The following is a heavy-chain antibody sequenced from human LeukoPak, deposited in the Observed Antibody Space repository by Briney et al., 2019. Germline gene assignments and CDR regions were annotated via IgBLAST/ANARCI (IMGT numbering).Heavy chain of an antibody. CDR2: ISGSGGST. CDR3: AKGLIQYSSSSADY. V-gene: IGHV3-23*01. D-gene: IGHD6-6*01. CDR1: GFTFSSYA. Sequence: GGSLRLSCAASGFTFSSYAMSWVRQAPGKGLEWVSAISGSGGSTYYADSVKGRFTISRDNSKNTLYLQMNSLRAEDTALYYCAKGLIQYSSSSADYWGQGTLVTVSS. J-gene: IGHJ4*02.